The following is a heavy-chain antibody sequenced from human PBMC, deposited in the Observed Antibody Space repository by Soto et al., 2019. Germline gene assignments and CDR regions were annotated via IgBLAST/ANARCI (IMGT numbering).Heavy chain of an antibody. D-gene: IGHD1-26*01. J-gene: IGHJ5*02. Sequence: SETLSLTCAVSGGSISSSNWWSWVRQPPGKGLEWIGEIYHSGSTNYNPSLKSRVTISVDKSKNQFSLKLSSVTAADTAVYYCASLYYSGSYLDTSRDWFDPWGQGTLVTVSS. CDR1: GGSISSSNW. CDR3: ASLYYSGSYLDTSRDWFDP. CDR2: IYHSGST. V-gene: IGHV4-4*02.